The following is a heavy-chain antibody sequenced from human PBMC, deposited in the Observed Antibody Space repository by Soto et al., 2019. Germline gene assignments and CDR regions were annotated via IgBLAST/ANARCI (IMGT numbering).Heavy chain of an antibody. CDR2: VIPIFGTA. J-gene: IGHJ6*02. CDR3: ASCSFWSGYPDPHYYYGMDV. Sequence: ASVKVSCKASGGTFSSYAISWVRQATGQGLEWMGGVIPIFGTANYAQKFQGRVTITADESTSTAYMELSSLRSEDTAVYYCASCSFWSGYPDPHYYYGMDVWGQGTTVTVSS. D-gene: IGHD3-3*01. CDR1: GGTFSSYA. V-gene: IGHV1-69*13.